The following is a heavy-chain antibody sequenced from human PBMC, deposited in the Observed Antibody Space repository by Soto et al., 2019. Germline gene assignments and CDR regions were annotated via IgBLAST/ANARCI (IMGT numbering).Heavy chain of an antibody. D-gene: IGHD3-10*01. J-gene: IGHJ4*02. Sequence: EVQLVESGGGLVRPGGSLRLSCAASGFTFSSYWMHWVRQAPGKGLVWVARINSDGSSISYADSVKGRFTISRDNAKNTLYLQMNSLRAEDTAVYYCAKRTSMSGNYYFDYWGQGILVTVSS. CDR1: GFTFSSYW. CDR3: AKRTSMSGNYYFDY. V-gene: IGHV3-74*01. CDR2: INSDGSSI.